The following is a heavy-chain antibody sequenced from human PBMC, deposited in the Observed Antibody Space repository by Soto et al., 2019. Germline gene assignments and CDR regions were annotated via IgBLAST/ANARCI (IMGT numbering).Heavy chain of an antibody. J-gene: IGHJ5*02. CDR1: GYTFFTYD. V-gene: IGHV1-18*01. Sequence: QVHLVQSGVEVKTPGASVKVSCQASGYTFFTYDISWVRQAPGQGLEWMGWISTYSGDTKYAQKFQGRVTMTTDTFTTTASLELRSLSSDDTAVYYCARHHGPTTSENWFDPWGQGTLVTVSS. CDR3: ARHHGPTTSENWFDP. CDR2: ISTYSGDT. D-gene: IGHD5-12*01.